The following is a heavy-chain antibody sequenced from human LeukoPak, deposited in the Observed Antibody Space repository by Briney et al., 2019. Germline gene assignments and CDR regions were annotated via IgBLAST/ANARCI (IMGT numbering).Heavy chain of an antibody. D-gene: IGHD4-17*01. Sequence: GGSLRLSCAASGFTFSSYAMSWVRQAPGKGLEWVSAISGSGGSTYYADSVKGRFTISRDNSKNTLYLQMNSLRVEDTAVYYCAKSSPPGDYSDPVDYWGQGTLVTVSS. J-gene: IGHJ4*02. CDR1: GFTFSSYA. CDR3: AKSSPPGDYSDPVDY. V-gene: IGHV3-23*01. CDR2: ISGSGGST.